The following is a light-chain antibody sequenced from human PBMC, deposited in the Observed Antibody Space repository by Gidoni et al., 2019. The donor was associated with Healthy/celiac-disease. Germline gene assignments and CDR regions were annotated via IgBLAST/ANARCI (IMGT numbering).Light chain of an antibody. J-gene: IGKJ1*01. V-gene: IGKV1-33*01. CDR1: QDISNY. Sequence: DTQLTQSPSSLSASVGDRVTITCQASQDISNYLNWYQQKPGKAPKLPIYDASNLETGVPSRFSGSGSGTDFTFTISSLQPEDIATYYCQQYDNLLWTFGQGTKVEIK. CDR2: DAS. CDR3: QQYDNLLWT.